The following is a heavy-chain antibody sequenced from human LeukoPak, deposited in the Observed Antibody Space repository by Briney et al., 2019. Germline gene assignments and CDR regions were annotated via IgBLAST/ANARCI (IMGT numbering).Heavy chain of an antibody. J-gene: IGHJ2*01. CDR1: GYTFTSYG. CDR2: ISTYNADT. V-gene: IGHV1-18*01. CDR3: ARRANGDYGRWYYDL. Sequence: ASVKVSCKASGYTFTSYGISWVRQAPGQGLEWMGWISTYNADTDYAQNLQGRVTMTTDTSTSTAYMELRSLRSDDTAVYYCARRANGDYGRWYYDLWGRGTLVSVSS. D-gene: IGHD4-17*01.